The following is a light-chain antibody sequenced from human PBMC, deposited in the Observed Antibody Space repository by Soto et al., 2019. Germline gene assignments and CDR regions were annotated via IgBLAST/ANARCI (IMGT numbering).Light chain of an antibody. CDR1: SSNIGAGYD. J-gene: IGLJ2*01. CDR2: GNS. CDR3: QSYDSSLSGVV. V-gene: IGLV1-40*01. Sequence: QSVLTQPPSGSGAPGQRVTISCTGSSSNIGAGYDVHWYQQLPGTAPKVLIYGNSNRPSGVPDRFSGSKSGTSASLAITGLQAEDEAGYYCQSYDSSLSGVVFGGGTKVTVL.